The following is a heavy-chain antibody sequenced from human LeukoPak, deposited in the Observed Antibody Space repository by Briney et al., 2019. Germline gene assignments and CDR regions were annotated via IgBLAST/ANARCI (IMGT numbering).Heavy chain of an antibody. D-gene: IGHD3-22*01. CDR3: TRIPTQYYYDSSGYPAFAFDI. J-gene: IGHJ3*02. Sequence: GGSLRLSCAASGFTFSGSAMHWVRQASGKGLEWVGRIRCKANSYATAYAASVKGRFTISRDDSKNTAYLQMNSLKTEDTAVYYCTRIPTQYYYDSSGYPAFAFDIWGQGTMVTVSS. CDR2: IRCKANSYAT. CDR1: GFTFSGSA. V-gene: IGHV3-73*01.